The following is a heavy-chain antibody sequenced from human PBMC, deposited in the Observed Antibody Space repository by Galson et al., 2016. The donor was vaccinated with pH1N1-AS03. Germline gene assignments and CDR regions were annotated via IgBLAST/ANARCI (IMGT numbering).Heavy chain of an antibody. J-gene: IGHJ4*02. CDR2: IFYNGTT. Sequence: SETLSLTCTVSGGSISSYYWSWIRQPPGKRLEWIGYIFYNGTTNYNPPLKSRVTISVDTSKNQFSLKLTSVTAADTAVYYCARFPDDGDDVGYWGQGTLVTVSS. CDR1: GGSISSYY. V-gene: IGHV4-59*08. D-gene: IGHD4-17*01. CDR3: ARFPDDGDDVGY.